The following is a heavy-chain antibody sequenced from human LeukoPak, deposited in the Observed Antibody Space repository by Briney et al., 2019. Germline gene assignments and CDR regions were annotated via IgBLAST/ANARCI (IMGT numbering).Heavy chain of an antibody. D-gene: IGHD6-19*01. J-gene: IGHJ3*02. V-gene: IGHV1-46*01. CDR3: ARGLQENLAWLTAFSAFDI. CDR1: GYTFINNW. CDR2: INPTGSRT. Sequence: ASVKVSCKASGYTFINNWMHWVRQAPGQGLEWVGLINPTGSRTLYAQKFQGRVTMTRDMSTSTACMELRSLRSDDTAVYYCARGLQENLAWLTAFSAFDIWGQGTMVTVSS.